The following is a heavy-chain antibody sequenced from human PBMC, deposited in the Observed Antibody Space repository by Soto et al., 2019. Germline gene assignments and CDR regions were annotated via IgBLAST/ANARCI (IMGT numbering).Heavy chain of an antibody. J-gene: IGHJ4*02. V-gene: IGHV4-59*08. Sequence: TSETLSLTCTVSGGSISSYYWTWIRQPPGKGLEWIGHIYYSGSTNYNPSLKSRVTISVDTSKNQFSLKLSSVTAADTAVYCCTGTNWNCVTGGGYFFDCWGQGTLVTVSS. CDR3: TGTNWNCVTGGGYFFDC. D-gene: IGHD1-7*01. CDR2: IYYSGST. CDR1: GGSISSYY.